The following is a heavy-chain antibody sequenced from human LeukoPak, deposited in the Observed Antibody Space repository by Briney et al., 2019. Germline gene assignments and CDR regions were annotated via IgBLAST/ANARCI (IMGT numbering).Heavy chain of an antibody. J-gene: IGHJ4*02. V-gene: IGHV3-21*01. D-gene: IGHD2-2*01. Sequence: GGSLRLSCAASGFTFSSYWMSWVRQAPGKGLEWVSSISSSSDYIYYADSVKGRFTISRDNARNTVYLHMNSLRAEDTAVFYCARADQGPLDYWGQGTLVTVSS. CDR1: GFTFSSYW. CDR2: ISSSSDYI. CDR3: ARADQGPLDY.